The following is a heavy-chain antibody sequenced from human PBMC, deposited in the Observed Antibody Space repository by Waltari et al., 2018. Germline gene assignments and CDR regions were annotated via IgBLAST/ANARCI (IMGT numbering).Heavy chain of an antibody. J-gene: IGHJ4*02. V-gene: IGHV3-9*01. Sequence: EVQLVESGGALVQPGRSLRLSCETSGFTYDAFAMHLVRQVPGKGLEWGAGITWNSGKVDYAGSVKGRFTISRDNAKNLLFLQMNSLRPEDTALYYCTKDLTHTNYEGFANWGLGTLVTVSS. CDR2: ITWNSGKV. CDR3: TKDLTHTNYEGFAN. CDR1: GFTYDAFA. D-gene: IGHD3-16*01.